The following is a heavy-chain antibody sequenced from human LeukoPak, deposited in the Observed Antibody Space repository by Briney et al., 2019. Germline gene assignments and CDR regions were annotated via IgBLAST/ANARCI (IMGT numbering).Heavy chain of an antibody. V-gene: IGHV1-8*01. Sequence: GASVKVSCKASGYTFTSYDINWVRQATGQGLEWMGWMNPNSGNTGYAQKFQGRVTMTRNTSISTAYMELSSLRSEDTAVYYCARGLFPIVGATKDYWGQGTLVTVSS. CDR2: MNPNSGNT. CDR1: GYTFTSYD. D-gene: IGHD1-26*01. J-gene: IGHJ4*02. CDR3: ARGLFPIVGATKDY.